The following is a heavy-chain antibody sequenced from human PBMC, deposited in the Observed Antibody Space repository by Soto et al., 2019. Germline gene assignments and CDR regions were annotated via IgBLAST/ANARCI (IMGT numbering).Heavy chain of an antibody. D-gene: IGHD6-6*01. J-gene: IGHJ4*02. Sequence: QVQLVESGGGVVQPGRSLRLSCAASGFTFSSYGMHWVRQAPGKGLEWVAVIWYDGSNKYYADSVKGRFTISRDNSKNTLYLQMNSLRAEDTAVYYCAREYSSSSPLDYWGQGPWSPSPQ. V-gene: IGHV3-33*01. CDR3: AREYSSSSPLDY. CDR1: GFTFSSYG. CDR2: IWYDGSNK.